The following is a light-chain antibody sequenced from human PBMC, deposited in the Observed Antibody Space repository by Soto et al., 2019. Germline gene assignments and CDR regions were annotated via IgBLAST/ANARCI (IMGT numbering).Light chain of an antibody. V-gene: IGKV3-20*01. CDR2: VAS. CDR3: QQHGSGPWT. J-gene: IGKJ1*01. Sequence: EIVLTQSPDTLSLSPGERATLSCRASQSVSSNNLAWYQHKPGQPPRLLIYVASRRATGIPDRFSGSGSGSEFTLTIPRLGPEDFAVYYCQQHGSGPWTFGQGTKVEIK. CDR1: QSVSSNN.